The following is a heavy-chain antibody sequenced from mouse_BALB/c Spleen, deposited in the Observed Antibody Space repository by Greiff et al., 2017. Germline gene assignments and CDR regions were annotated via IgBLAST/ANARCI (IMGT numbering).Heavy chain of an antibody. Sequence: VQLQQSGPGLVKPSQSLSLTCTVTGYSITSDYAWNWIRQFPGNKLEWMGYISYSGSTSYNPSLKSRISITRDTSKNQFFLQLNSVTTEDTATYYCARGLTGFAYWGQGTLVTVSA. V-gene: IGHV3-2*02. D-gene: IGHD4-1*01. CDR2: ISYSGST. J-gene: IGHJ3*01. CDR3: ARGLTGFAY. CDR1: GYSITSDYA.